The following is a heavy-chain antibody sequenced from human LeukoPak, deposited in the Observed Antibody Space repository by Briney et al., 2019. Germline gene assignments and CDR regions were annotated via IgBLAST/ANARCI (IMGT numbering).Heavy chain of an antibody. V-gene: IGHV3-21*01. D-gene: IGHD4-17*01. Sequence: PGGSERLSRAASVFTLSRHSMNWVRQAPGKAREWVSSISSSSSSIDYAVSVKGRFTISRDNAKNSLYLQMNSLRAEDTAVYYCAREGLRYYWGQGTLVTVSS. J-gene: IGHJ4*02. CDR3: AREGLRYY. CDR1: VFTLSRHS. CDR2: ISSSSSSI.